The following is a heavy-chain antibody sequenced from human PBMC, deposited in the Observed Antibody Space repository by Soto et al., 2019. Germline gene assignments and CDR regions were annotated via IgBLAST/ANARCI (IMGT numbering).Heavy chain of an antibody. CDR1: GFIFSSYA. V-gene: IGHV3-30-3*01. D-gene: IGHD6-13*01. Sequence: QVQLVESGGDVVQPGRSLRLSCAASGFIFSSYAMHWVRQAPGKGLEWVAVISYDGSNKYYADSVKGRFTISRDNSKNTLYLQMNSLRAEDTAVYYCARDRSNWYNYYYGMDVRGQGTTVTLSS. CDR2: ISYDGSNK. CDR3: ARDRSNWYNYYYGMDV. J-gene: IGHJ6*02.